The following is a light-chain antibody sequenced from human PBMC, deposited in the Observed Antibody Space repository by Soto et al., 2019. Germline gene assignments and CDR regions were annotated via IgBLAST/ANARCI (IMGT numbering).Light chain of an antibody. J-gene: IGKJ4*01. V-gene: IGKV3-15*01. CDR2: GGS. CDR3: QQYHKWPRT. CDR1: QSVSSN. Sequence: VMTQSPATLSVSPGEGVTLSCRASQSVSSNLAWYQQKPGQAPRLLIYGGSTGATGIPARFSGSGSGTEYTLTISSLQSEDSALYYCQQYHKWPRTFGGGTKVEIK.